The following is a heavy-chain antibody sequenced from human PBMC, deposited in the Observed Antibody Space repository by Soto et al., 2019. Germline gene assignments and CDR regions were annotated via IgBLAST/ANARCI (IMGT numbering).Heavy chain of an antibody. J-gene: IGHJ5*02. CDR3: ARGAWQAGNWFDP. CDR2: ISYDGSNK. CDR1: GFTFSSYA. Sequence: GGSLRLSCAASGFTFSSYAMHWVRQAPGKGLEWVAVISYDGSNKYYADSVKGRFTISRDNSKNTLYLQMNSLRAEDTAVYYCARGAWQAGNWFDPWGQGTLVTVSS. V-gene: IGHV3-30-3*01.